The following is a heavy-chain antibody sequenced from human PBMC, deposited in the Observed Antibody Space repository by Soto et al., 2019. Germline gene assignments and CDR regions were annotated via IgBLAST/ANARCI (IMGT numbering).Heavy chain of an antibody. CDR3: ARRDQNWFDP. CDR1: GGSISSSSHY. J-gene: IGHJ5*02. Sequence: QLQLQESGPGLVKPSETLSLTCTVSGGSISSSSHYWGWIRQPPGKGLEWIGSIYYSGSTNYNPSLKSRVTISVDTSKNQFSLKLSSVTATDTAVYYCARRDQNWFDPWGQGTLVTVSS. V-gene: IGHV4-39*01. CDR2: IYYSGST.